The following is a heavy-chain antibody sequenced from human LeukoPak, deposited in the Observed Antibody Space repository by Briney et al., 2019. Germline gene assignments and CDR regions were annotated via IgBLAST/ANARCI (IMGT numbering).Heavy chain of an antibody. V-gene: IGHV3-23*01. J-gene: IGHJ6*02. D-gene: IGHD1-26*01. CDR1: GFTSSSYA. CDR2: LSGGGGAGT. CDR3: VKDRGGSPFYGMDV. Sequence: QPRGSLRLSCAGSGFTSSSYAMSCVRQAPGKGLEWVSTLSGGGGAGTYYADSVKGRFTVSRDNSRDTLYLPMNSLRAEDTAVYYCVKDRGGSPFYGMDVWGQGTTVTVSS.